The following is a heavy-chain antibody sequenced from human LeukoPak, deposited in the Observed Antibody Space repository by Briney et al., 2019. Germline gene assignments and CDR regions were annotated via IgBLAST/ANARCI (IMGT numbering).Heavy chain of an antibody. D-gene: IGHD5-18*01. CDR2: INPNSGGT. Sequence: ASVKVSCKASGYTFTCYYMHWVRQAPGQGLEWMGWINPNSGGTNYAQKFQGRVSMTRDTSISTAYMELSRLRSDDAAVYYCARGQVDTLYYYYYMDVWGKGTTVTVSS. V-gene: IGHV1-2*02. J-gene: IGHJ6*03. CDR3: ARGQVDTLYYYYYMDV. CDR1: GYTFTCYY.